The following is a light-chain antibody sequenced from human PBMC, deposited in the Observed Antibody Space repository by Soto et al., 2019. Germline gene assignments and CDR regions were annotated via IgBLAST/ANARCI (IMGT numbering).Light chain of an antibody. CDR2: AAS. J-gene: IGKJ3*01. CDR1: QAIGNY. Sequence: DIQLAQFPSSLSASVRDRVTITSRASQAIGNYLAWYQQKPGKVPKLLIYAASTLQSGVPSRFSGSRSGTDFTLTVSSLEPEDVATYYCQKYNGVPLSFGPGTKVDIK. CDR3: QKYNGVPLS. V-gene: IGKV1-27*01.